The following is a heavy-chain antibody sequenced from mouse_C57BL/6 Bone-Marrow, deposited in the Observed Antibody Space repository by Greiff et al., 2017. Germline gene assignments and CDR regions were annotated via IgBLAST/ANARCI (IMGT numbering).Heavy chain of an antibody. CDR3: ARPYYSDYWDCDV. J-gene: IGHJ1*03. CDR1: GYTFTSYW. CDR2: IYPGSGST. D-gene: IGHD2-12*01. V-gene: IGHV1-55*01. Sequence: VQLQQPGAELVKPGASVKMSCKASGYTFTSYWITWVKQRPGQGLEWIGDIYPGSGSTNYNEKFKSKATLTVDTSSSTAYMQLSSLTSEDSAVYYGARPYYSDYWDCDVWGTGTTVTVSS.